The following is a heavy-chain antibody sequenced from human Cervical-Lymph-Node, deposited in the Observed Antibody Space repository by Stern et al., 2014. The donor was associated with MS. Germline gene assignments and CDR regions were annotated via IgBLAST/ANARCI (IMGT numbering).Heavy chain of an antibody. CDR3: ARSTSGTFPDF. D-gene: IGHD6-13*01. Sequence: EVQLVESGAEVKKPGESLRISCEGSGYSFDTYWIVWVRQMPGKGLEWMGRIDPSNSYTKFNPSFEGHVTMSADESITTAYLQWSSLKASDTATYYCARSTSGTFPDFWGQGTLVRVSS. J-gene: IGHJ4*02. V-gene: IGHV5-10-1*03. CDR1: GYSFDTYW. CDR2: IDPSNSYT.